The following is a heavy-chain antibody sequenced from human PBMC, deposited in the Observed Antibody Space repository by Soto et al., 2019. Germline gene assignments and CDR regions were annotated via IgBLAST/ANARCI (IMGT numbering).Heavy chain of an antibody. D-gene: IGHD1-26*01. J-gene: IGHJ5*02. Sequence: ASVKVSCKASGGTFSSYAISWVRQAPGQGLEWMGGIIPIFGTANYAQKFQGRVTITADESTSTAYMELSSLRSEDTAVYYCARDSGARWLLKLNLGLDPWGQGTLVTVSS. V-gene: IGHV1-69*13. CDR3: ARDSGARWLLKLNLGLDP. CDR1: GGTFSSYA. CDR2: IIPIFGTA.